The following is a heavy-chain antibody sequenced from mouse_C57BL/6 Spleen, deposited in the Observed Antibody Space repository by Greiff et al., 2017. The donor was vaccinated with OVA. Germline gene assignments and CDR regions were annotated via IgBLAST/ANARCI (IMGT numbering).Heavy chain of an antibody. V-gene: IGHV1-81*01. Sequence: VQLQESGAELARPGASVKLSCKASGYTFTSYGISWVKQRTGQGLEWIGEIYPRSGNTYYNEKFKGKATLTADKSSSTAYMELRSLTSEDSAVYFGARDGGYGNYGDYWGQGTTLTVSS. J-gene: IGHJ2*01. D-gene: IGHD2-1*01. CDR1: GYTFTSYG. CDR3: ARDGGYGNYGDY. CDR2: IYPRSGNT.